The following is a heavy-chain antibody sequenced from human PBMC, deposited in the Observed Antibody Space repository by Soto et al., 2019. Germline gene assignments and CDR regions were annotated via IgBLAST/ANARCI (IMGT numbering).Heavy chain of an antibody. CDR2: ISSSSSYI. D-gene: IGHD3-3*01. J-gene: IGHJ6*02. CDR3: ARATYYDFWSGYYEGGSYYYYGMDV. V-gene: IGHV3-21*01. CDR1: GFTFSSYS. Sequence: PVGSVRLSCAASGFTFSSYSMNWVRQAPGKGLEWVSSISSSSSYIYYADSVKGRFTISRDNAKNSLYLQMNSLRAEDTAVYYCARATYYDFWSGYYEGGSYYYYGMDVWGQGTTVTVSS.